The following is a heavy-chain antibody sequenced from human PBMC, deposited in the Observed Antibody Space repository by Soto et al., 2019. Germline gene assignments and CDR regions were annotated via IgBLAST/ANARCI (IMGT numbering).Heavy chain of an antibody. D-gene: IGHD2-8*02. V-gene: IGHV3-74*01. CDR3: ARTGGTYGNEYFQD. J-gene: IGHJ1*01. CDR2: MNSDGSST. Sequence: EVQLVESGGGLVQPGGSLRLSCAASGFTFSNYWMHWVRQAPGKGLVWVSRMNSDGSSTSYADSVKGRFTISRDNAKNTLYLQMNSLRAEDTAVYYCARTGGTYGNEYFQDWGQGTLVTVSA. CDR1: GFTFSNYW.